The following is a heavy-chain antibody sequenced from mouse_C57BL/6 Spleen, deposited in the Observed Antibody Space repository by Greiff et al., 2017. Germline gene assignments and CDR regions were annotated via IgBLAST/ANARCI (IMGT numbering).Heavy chain of an antibody. Sequence: QVQLQQPGAELVKPGASVKLSCKASGYTFTSYWMHWVKQRPGQGLEWIGMIHPNSGSTNYKEKFKSKATLTVDKSSSTAYMQLSILTSEDSAVYYFATDGYGFAYWGPGTLVTVSA. D-gene: IGHD2-2*01. CDR2: IHPNSGST. CDR1: GYTFTSYW. J-gene: IGHJ3*01. V-gene: IGHV1-64*01. CDR3: ATDGYGFAY.